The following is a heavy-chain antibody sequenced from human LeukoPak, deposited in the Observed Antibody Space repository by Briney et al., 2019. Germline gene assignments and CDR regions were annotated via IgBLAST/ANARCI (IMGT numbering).Heavy chain of an antibody. CDR1: GYTFTSYY. V-gene: IGHV1-46*01. Sequence: ASVKVSRKASGYTFTSYYMHWVRQAPGQGLEWMGIINPSGGSTSYAHKFQGRVTMTRDTSTSTVYMELSSLRSEDTAVYYCARGQYYYDSSGYYPIHFDYWGQGTLVTVSS. CDR3: ARGQYYYDSSGYYPIHFDY. CDR2: INPSGGST. J-gene: IGHJ4*02. D-gene: IGHD3-22*01.